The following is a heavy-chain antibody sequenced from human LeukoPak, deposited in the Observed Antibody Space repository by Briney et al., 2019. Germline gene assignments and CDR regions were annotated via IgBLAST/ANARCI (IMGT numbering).Heavy chain of an antibody. D-gene: IGHD1-26*01. V-gene: IGHV1-18*01. Sequence: ASVKVSCKASGYTFTSYGISWVRQGPGQGLEWMGWISAYNGNTNYAQKLQGRVTMTTDTSTSTAYMELRSLRSDDTAVYYCARDRKWELSHDAFDIWGQGTMVTVSS. J-gene: IGHJ3*02. CDR2: ISAYNGNT. CDR1: GYTFTSYG. CDR3: ARDRKWELSHDAFDI.